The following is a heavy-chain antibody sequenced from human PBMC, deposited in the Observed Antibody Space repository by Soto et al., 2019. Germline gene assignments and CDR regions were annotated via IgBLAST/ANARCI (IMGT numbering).Heavy chain of an antibody. CDR2: INAGNGNT. Sequence: ASLNVSRKASGYALTIYAMHWVRQAPGQRLEWMGWINAGNGNTKYSQKFQGRVTITRDTSASTAYMELSSLRSEDTAVYYCARSDGPVGDYWGQGTLVTVSS. V-gene: IGHV1-3*01. CDR1: GYALTIYA. D-gene: IGHD1-26*01. J-gene: IGHJ4*02. CDR3: ARSDGPVGDY.